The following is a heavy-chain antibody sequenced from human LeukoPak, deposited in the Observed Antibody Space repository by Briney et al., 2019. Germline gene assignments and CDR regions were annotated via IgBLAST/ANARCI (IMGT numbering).Heavy chain of an antibody. CDR3: ARSPSWLGELWRFDP. CDR1: GGSISSYY. J-gene: IGHJ5*02. V-gene: IGHV4-59*12. CDR2: IYYSGST. D-gene: IGHD3-10*01. Sequence: SETLSLTCTVSGGSISSYYWSWIRQPPGKGLEWIGYIYYSGSTNYNPSLKSRVTMSVDTSKNQFSLKLSSVTAADTAVYYCARSPSWLGELWRFDPWGQGTLVTVSS.